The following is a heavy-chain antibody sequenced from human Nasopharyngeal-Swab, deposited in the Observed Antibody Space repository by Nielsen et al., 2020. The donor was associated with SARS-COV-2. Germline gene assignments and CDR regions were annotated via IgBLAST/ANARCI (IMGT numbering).Heavy chain of an antibody. J-gene: IGHJ5*02. CDR1: GGTFSSYA. CDR2: IIPIFGTA. V-gene: IGHV1-69*13. Sequence: SVKVSCKASGGTFSSYAISWVRQAPGQGLEWMGGIIPIFGTANYAQRFQGRVTITADESTSTAYMELSSLRSEDTAVYYCATGAVRGVITWFDPWGQGTLVTVSS. CDR3: ATGAVRGVITWFDP. D-gene: IGHD3-10*01.